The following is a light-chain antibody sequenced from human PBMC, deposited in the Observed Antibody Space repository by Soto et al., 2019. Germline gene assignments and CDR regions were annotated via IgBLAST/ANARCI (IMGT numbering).Light chain of an antibody. V-gene: IGLV2-14*01. J-gene: IGLJ3*02. CDR3: LSYTSANTRV. CDR1: SSDVGAHNF. Sequence: QSVLTQPASVSGSPGQSITISCTGTSSDVGAHNFVSWYQQHPGKAPKLMIYEVSNRPSGVSDRFSGSKSGNTASLTISGSQPEDEADYYCLSYTSANTRVFGGGPK. CDR2: EVS.